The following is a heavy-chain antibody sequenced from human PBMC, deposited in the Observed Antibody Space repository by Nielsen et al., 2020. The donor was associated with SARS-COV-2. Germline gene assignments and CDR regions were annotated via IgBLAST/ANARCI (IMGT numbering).Heavy chain of an antibody. D-gene: IGHD1-7*01. J-gene: IGHJ6*03. V-gene: IGHV2-26*01. CDR3: ARIQLGLRLFYFYYSMDV. Sequence: GPTLVKPTEIFTLTCTVPGFSLSHATMGVGWIRHPPGRALELPALIFSIDEKSYSTSLKSRLTISKDTSKSQVVLTMTNMDPVDTATYYCARIQLGLRLFYFYYSMDVWGKGTTVTVSS. CDR2: IFSIDEK. CDR1: GFSLSHATMG.